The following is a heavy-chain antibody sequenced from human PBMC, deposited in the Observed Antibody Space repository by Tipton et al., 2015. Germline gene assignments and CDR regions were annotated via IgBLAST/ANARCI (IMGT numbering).Heavy chain of an antibody. CDR3: ARASPLIVGATMMFDY. J-gene: IGHJ4*02. V-gene: IGHV4-61*02. D-gene: IGHD1-26*01. CDR2: IYSSGST. Sequence: TLSLTCTVSVGSITTGDYYWSWIRQTAGRGLEWIGRIYSSGSTTYSPSFKSRVTMSVDTSKNQFSLKLTSVTATDTAVYYCARASPLIVGATMMFDYWGQGTLVTVSS. CDR1: VGSITTGDYY.